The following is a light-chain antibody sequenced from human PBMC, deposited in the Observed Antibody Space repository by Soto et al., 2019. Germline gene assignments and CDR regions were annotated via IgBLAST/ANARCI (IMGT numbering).Light chain of an antibody. J-gene: IGKJ1*01. CDR1: QSVSSSY. CDR2: GVS. Sequence: EIGLTQSPGTLSLSPGERATLSCRASQSVSSSYLAWYQQKPGQAPRLLMYGVSSRATGIPDRFSGSGSGTDFTLTISRLEPEDFAVYYCQQYGSSGTFGQGTMVDIK. CDR3: QQYGSSGT. V-gene: IGKV3-20*01.